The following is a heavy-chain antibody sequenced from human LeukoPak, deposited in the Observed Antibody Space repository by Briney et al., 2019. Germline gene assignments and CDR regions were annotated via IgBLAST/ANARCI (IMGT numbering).Heavy chain of an antibody. CDR1: GFTSSTYT. CDR3: AKGLHGGVGYGVDV. D-gene: IGHD3-16*01. CDR2: ISGTGGRT. Sequence: PGGSLRLSCAASGFTSSTYTMNWVRQAPGKGLEWVSSISGTGGRTYSADSVKGRFTISRDNSKNTLYLQMKNLRVEHTAVYYCAKGLHGGVGYGVDVWGQGTTVSVSS. J-gene: IGHJ6*02. V-gene: IGHV3-23*01.